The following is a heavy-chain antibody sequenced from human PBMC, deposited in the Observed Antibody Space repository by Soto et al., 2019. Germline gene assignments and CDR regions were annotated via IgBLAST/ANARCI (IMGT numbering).Heavy chain of an antibody. V-gene: IGHV5-10-1*01. CDR3: ARLLYYDILTGSYYYYGMDV. D-gene: IGHD3-9*01. J-gene: IGHJ6*02. Sequence: RGESLKISCKGSGYSFTSYWISWVRQMPGKGLEWMGRIDPSDSYTNYSPSFQGHVTISADKSISTAYLQWSSLKASDTAMYYCARLLYYDILTGSYYYYGMDVWGQGTTVTVSS. CDR1: GYSFTSYW. CDR2: IDPSDSYT.